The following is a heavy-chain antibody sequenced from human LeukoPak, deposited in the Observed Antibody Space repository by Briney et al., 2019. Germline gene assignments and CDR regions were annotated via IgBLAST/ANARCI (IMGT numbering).Heavy chain of an antibody. V-gene: IGHV3-30-3*01. Sequence: GRSLRLSCAAYGFTFSTYAMHWVRQAPGKGLEWMAVISSDGSNKYYADSVKGRFTISRDNSKNTLYLQMNSLRAENTAVYYCAREQWLVLGIAFDVWGQGTMVTVSS. CDR2: ISSDGSNK. J-gene: IGHJ3*01. D-gene: IGHD6-19*01. CDR3: AREQWLVLGIAFDV. CDR1: GFTFSTYA.